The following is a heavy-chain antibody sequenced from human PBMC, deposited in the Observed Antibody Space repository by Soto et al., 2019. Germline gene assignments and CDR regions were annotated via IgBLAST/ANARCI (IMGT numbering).Heavy chain of an antibody. V-gene: IGHV3-30*18. CDR1: GFTFSSYG. Sequence: PGGSLRLSCAASGFTFSSYGMHWVRQAPGKGLEWVAVISYDGSNKYYADSVKGRFTISRDNSKNTLYLQMNSLRAEDTAVYYCAKSLAPIIVVVPVRGFDPWGQGTLVTVSS. J-gene: IGHJ5*02. D-gene: IGHD2-2*01. CDR2: ISYDGSNK. CDR3: AKSLAPIIVVVPVRGFDP.